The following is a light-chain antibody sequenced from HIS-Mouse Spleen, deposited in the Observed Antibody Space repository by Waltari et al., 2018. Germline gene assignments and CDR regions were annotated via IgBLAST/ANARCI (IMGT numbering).Light chain of an antibody. J-gene: IGLJ3*02. CDR3: QTWGTGAWV. V-gene: IGLV4-69*01. CDR2: LNSDGSH. Sequence: QLVLTQSPSASASLGASVKLTCTLSSGHSSHAIAWPQQQPEKGPRYLMKLNSDGSHSKGDGIPDRFSGSSSGAERYLTISSLQSEDEADYYCQTWGTGAWVFGGGTKLTVL. CDR1: SGHSSHA.